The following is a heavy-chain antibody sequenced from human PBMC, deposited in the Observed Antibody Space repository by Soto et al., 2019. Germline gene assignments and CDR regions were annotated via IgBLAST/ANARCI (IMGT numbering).Heavy chain of an antibody. V-gene: IGHV1-3*01. CDR3: ARAPIMLYSASRDYFYRYGLDV. D-gene: IGHD2-8*01. CDR2: INAANGIT. CDR1: GYIFPDYA. Sequence: QVQLVQSGAEVKKPGASAKVSCKASGYIFPDYAIHWVRQAPGQRPEWMGWINAANGITKYSQKFQGRVTFTRDTSANTAYMEVTRLKSEDTALFFCARAPIMLYSASRDYFYRYGLDVWGQGTTVTVSS. J-gene: IGHJ6*02.